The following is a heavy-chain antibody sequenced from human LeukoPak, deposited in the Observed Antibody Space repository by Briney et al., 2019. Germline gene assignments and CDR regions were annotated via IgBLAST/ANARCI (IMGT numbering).Heavy chain of an antibody. D-gene: IGHD5-12*01. V-gene: IGHV3-21*01. Sequence: PGGSLRLSCAASGFTFSSYSMNWVRQARGKGLEWVSSISSSSSYIYYADSVKGRFTISRDNAKNSLYLQMNSLRAEDTAVYYCARGSVATIQGFDYWGQGTLVTVSS. J-gene: IGHJ4*02. CDR1: GFTFSSYS. CDR2: ISSSSSYI. CDR3: ARGSVATIQGFDY.